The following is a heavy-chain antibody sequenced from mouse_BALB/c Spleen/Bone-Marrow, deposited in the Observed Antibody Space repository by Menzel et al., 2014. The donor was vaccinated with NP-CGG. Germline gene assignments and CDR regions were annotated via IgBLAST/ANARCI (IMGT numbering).Heavy chain of an antibody. V-gene: IGHV5-9-4*01. Sequence: EVKLVESGGGLVKPGGSLKLSCAASGFTFSSYAMSWVRQSPEKRLEWVAEISSGGSYTYYPDTVTGRFTISRDNAKNTLYLEMSSLRSEDAAMYYCVREGLRRRAAMDYWGQGTSVTVSS. J-gene: IGHJ4*01. CDR2: ISSGGSYT. CDR3: VREGLRRRAAMDY. CDR1: GFTFSSYA. D-gene: IGHD2-4*01.